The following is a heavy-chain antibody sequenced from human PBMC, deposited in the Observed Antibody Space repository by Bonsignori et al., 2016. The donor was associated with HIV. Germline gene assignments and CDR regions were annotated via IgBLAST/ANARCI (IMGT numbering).Heavy chain of an antibody. V-gene: IGHV4-34*01. J-gene: IGHJ3*02. Sequence: VRQMPGKGLEWIGEINHSGSTNYNPSLKSRVTISVDTSKNQFSLKLSSVTAADTAVYYCARGGGGSRLKAFDIWGQGTMVTVSS. CDR2: INHSGST. CDR3: ARGGGGSRLKAFDI. D-gene: IGHD3-16*01.